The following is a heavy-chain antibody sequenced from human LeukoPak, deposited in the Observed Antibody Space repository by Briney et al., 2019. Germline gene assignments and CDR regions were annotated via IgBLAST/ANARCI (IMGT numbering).Heavy chain of an antibody. CDR2: IHSEGHIT. D-gene: IGHD2-21*02. V-gene: IGHV3-74*01. Sequence: GGSLRLSCAASGFTFSSHWMHWVRQAPGKGLVWVARIHSEGHITNYADSVKGRFTIPRDNAKNSLYLQMNSLRAEDTAVYYCARGGDWVEYAFDIWGQGTMVTVSS. CDR1: GFTFSSHW. CDR3: ARGGDWVEYAFDI. J-gene: IGHJ3*02.